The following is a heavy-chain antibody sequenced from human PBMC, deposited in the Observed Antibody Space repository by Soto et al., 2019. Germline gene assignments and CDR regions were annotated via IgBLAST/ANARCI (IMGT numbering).Heavy chain of an antibody. D-gene: IGHD3-10*01. V-gene: IGHV3-30*18. CDR1: GFTFSSYG. Sequence: QVQLVESGGGVVQPGRSLRLSCAASGFTFSSYGMHWVRQAPGKGLEWVAVISYDGSNKYYADSVKGRFTISRDNSKNTLYLQMNSLRAEDTAVYYCAKVIGKYYYGSGSHGFDYWGQGTLVTVSS. CDR3: AKVIGKYYYGSGSHGFDY. J-gene: IGHJ4*02. CDR2: ISYDGSNK.